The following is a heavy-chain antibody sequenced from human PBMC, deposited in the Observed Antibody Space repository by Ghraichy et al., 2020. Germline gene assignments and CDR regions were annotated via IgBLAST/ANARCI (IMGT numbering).Heavy chain of an antibody. CDR3: AKDSVYDILTGNDAFDI. Sequence: GGSLRLSCAASGFTFSSYGMHWVRQAPGKGLEWVAVISYDGSNKYYADSVKGRFTISRDNSKNTLYLQMNSLRAEDTAVYYCAKDSVYDILTGNDAFDIWGQGTMVTVSS. V-gene: IGHV3-30*18. J-gene: IGHJ3*02. CDR1: GFTFSSYG. CDR2: ISYDGSNK. D-gene: IGHD3-9*01.